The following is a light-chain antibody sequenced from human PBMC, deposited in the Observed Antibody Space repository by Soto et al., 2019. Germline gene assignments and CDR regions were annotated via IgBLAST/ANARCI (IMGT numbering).Light chain of an antibody. Sequence: DIKMTQSPSSLSDSVGDRITITCQASEDITNYLHWYQQKPGKAPKLLIYDASNLETGVPSRFSGSGSGTDFSFTISSLQAEDIATYYCQQYDYMPYTFGQGTKLEMK. J-gene: IGKJ2*01. CDR1: EDITNY. CDR2: DAS. V-gene: IGKV1-33*01. CDR3: QQYDYMPYT.